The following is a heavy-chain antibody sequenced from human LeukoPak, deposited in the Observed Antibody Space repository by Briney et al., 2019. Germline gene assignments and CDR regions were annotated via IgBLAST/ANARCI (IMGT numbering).Heavy chain of an antibody. CDR1: GFTFSSYW. V-gene: IGHV3-74*01. D-gene: IGHD6-13*01. CDR2: IHPDGKNT. CDR3: ARDSDSWYFDY. Sequence: GGSLRLSCAASGFTFSSYWMNWVRQAPGKGLVWVSRIHPDGKNTAYADSVKGRFTISRDNSKNTLYLQMNSLRAEDTAVYYCARDSDSWYFDYWGQGTLVTVSS. J-gene: IGHJ4*02.